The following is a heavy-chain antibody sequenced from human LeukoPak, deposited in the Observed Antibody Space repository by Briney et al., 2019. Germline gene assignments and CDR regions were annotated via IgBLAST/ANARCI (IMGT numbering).Heavy chain of an antibody. CDR2: ISGSGGST. CDR3: ARGYYSSTSCYPDY. J-gene: IGHJ4*02. V-gene: IGHV3-23*01. D-gene: IGHD2-2*01. Sequence: GGSLRLSCAASGFTFSSYAMSWVRQAPGKGLEWVSAISGSGGSTYYADSVKGRFTISRDNSKNTLYLQMNSLRAEDTAVYYCARGYYSSTSCYPDYWGQGTLVTVSS. CDR1: GFTFSSYA.